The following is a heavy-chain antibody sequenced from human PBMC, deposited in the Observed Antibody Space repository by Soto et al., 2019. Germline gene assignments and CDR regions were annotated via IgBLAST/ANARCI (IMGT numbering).Heavy chain of an antibody. CDR1: GGTFSTYG. CDR3: ARARGSSGYYWFDP. Sequence: ASVKVSCKASGGTFSTYGISWVRQAPGQGIEWIGGIIPLFGTTNYAQKFKGRVTVTADESTTTVYMELSSLRFEDTAMYYCARARGSSGYYWFDPWGQGTLVTVSS. J-gene: IGHJ5*02. V-gene: IGHV1-69*13. D-gene: IGHD1-26*01. CDR2: IIPLFGTT.